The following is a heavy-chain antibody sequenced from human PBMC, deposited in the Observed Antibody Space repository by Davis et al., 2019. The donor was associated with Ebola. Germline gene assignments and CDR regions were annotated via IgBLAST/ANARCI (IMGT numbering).Heavy chain of an antibody. CDR3: ARGLIIEYSSSFDWFDP. V-gene: IGHV1-2*04. D-gene: IGHD6-6*01. Sequence: ASVKVSCKASGGTFTSYYMHWVRQAPGQGLEWMGIINPSGGSTSYAQKFQGWVTMTRDTSISTAYMELSRLRSDDTAVYYCARGLIIEYSSSFDWFDPWGQGTLVTVSS. CDR2: INPSGGST. CDR1: GGTFTSYY. J-gene: IGHJ5*02.